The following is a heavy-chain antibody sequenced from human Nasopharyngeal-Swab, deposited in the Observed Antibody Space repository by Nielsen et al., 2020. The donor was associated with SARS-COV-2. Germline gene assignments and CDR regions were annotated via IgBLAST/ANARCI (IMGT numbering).Heavy chain of an antibody. CDR1: GGYFSGYY. D-gene: IGHD1-26*01. Sequence: SETLSLTCAVYGGYFSGYYWSWIRQPPGKGLEWIGEINHRGSTNYNPSLKRRVTISVDTSKNQFSLKLSPVTAADTAVYYCARRRVGPKDYWGQGTLVTVSS. V-gene: IGHV4-34*01. J-gene: IGHJ4*02. CDR2: INHRGST. CDR3: ARRRVGPKDY.